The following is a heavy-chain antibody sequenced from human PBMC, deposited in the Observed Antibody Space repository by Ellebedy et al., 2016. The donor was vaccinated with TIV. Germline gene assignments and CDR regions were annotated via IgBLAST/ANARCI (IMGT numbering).Heavy chain of an antibody. CDR3: ARHELGSNAAFDY. CDR2: IDPSDPSGSYT. D-gene: IGHD1-26*01. CDR1: GYTFSSYW. V-gene: IGHV5-10-1*01. J-gene: IGHJ4*02. Sequence: GESLKISXRGSGYTFSSYWIGWVRQMPGQGLEWMGRIDPSDPSGSYTTYSPSSQGHVTISVDKSITTAYLEWSSLKASDTAMYYCARHELGSNAAFDYWGQGTLVTVSS.